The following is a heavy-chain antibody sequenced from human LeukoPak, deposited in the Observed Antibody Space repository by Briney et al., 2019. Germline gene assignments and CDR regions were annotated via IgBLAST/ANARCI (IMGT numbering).Heavy chain of an antibody. CDR1: GFTFSSYE. J-gene: IGHJ6*02. V-gene: IGHV3-48*03. D-gene: IGHD2-2*01. Sequence: PGGSLRLSCAASGFTFSSYEMNWVRQAPGKGLERVSYISSSGSTIYYADSVKGRFTISRDNAKNSLYLQMNSLRAEDTAVYYCARDPERVVPPYYYYGMDVWGQGTTVTVSS. CDR3: ARDPERVVPPYYYYGMDV. CDR2: ISSSGSTI.